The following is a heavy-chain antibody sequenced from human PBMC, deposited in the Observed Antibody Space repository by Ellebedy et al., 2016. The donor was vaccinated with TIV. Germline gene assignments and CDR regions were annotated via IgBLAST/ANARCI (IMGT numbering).Heavy chain of an antibody. D-gene: IGHD3-10*01. CDR1: GFTFSSHW. J-gene: IGHJ4*02. CDR2: MKQDGTEE. Sequence: GESLKISXAAPGFTFSSHWMTWVRQAPGKGLEWVANMKQDGTEEYYVDSVKGRFTISRDNAKNSLYLQMNSLRAEDTAVYYCARTYQTAMVRGVISPCDYWGQGTLVTVSS. V-gene: IGHV3-7*01. CDR3: ARTYQTAMVRGVISPCDY.